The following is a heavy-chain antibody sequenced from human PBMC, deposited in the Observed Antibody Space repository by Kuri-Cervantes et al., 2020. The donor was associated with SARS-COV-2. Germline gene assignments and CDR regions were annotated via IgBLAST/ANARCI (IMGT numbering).Heavy chain of an antibody. D-gene: IGHD3-3*01. CDR2: INHSGSA. CDR3: ARASTTIYGVLIMLFSSNAFAI. V-gene: IGHV4-34*01. CDR1: GGSFSGFY. J-gene: IGHJ3*02. Sequence: GSLRLSCAVYGGSFSGFYWSWIRQAPGKGLEWIGEINHSGSANYSPSLKSRVTISVDTSKNQFSLKLSSVTAADTAVYYCARASTTIYGVLIMLFSSNAFAIWGQGTLVTVSS.